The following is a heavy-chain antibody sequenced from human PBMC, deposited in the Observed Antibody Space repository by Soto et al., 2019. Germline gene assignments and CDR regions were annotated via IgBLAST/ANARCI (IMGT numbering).Heavy chain of an antibody. CDR3: ARDKYYYDSSGYYYSFDY. CDR1: GGTFSSYA. D-gene: IGHD3-22*01. CDR2: IIPILGTA. V-gene: IGHV1-69*01. Sequence: QVQLVQSGAEVKKPGSSVKVSCKASGGTFSSYAISWVRQAPGQGLEWMGGIIPILGTANYAQKFQGRVTITADESTSKAYMELSSLRSEDTAVYYCARDKYYYDSSGYYYSFDYWGQGTLVTVSS. J-gene: IGHJ4*02.